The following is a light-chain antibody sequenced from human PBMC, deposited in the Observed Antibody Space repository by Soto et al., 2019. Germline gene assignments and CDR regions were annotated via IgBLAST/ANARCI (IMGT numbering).Light chain of an antibody. Sequence: QSALTQPTSVSGSPGQSITISCTGNSNDIGAFDYVSWYQQHPGKAPKLMIYEVSNRPSGVSNRFSGSKSGHTASLTISGLQSEDEADYFCTSYTSSSTLDVFGTGTKVTVL. CDR3: TSYTSSSTLDV. J-gene: IGLJ1*01. V-gene: IGLV2-14*01. CDR1: SNDIGAFDY. CDR2: EVS.